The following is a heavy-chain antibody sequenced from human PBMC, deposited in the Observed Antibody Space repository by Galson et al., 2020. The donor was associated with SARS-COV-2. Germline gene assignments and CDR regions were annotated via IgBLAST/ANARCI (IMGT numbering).Heavy chain of an antibody. D-gene: IGHD6-6*01. Sequence: GGSLRLSCAASGFTFSSNAMHWVRQAPGKGLEWVAVISDDGNKKYYADSVKGRFAISRDNSKNTLSLQMNSLRAEDTAVYYCARERYSSSRGLEYWGQGTLVTVSS. J-gene: IGHJ4*02. CDR2: ISDDGNKK. CDR1: GFTFSSNA. V-gene: IGHV3-30*09. CDR3: ARERYSSSRGLEY.